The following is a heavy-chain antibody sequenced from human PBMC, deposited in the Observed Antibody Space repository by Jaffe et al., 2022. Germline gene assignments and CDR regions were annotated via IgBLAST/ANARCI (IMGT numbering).Heavy chain of an antibody. CDR3: AREGGRPRGYSTSAFDI. CDR2: IKQDGSEK. D-gene: IGHD2-2*01. Sequence: EVQLVESGGGLVQPGGSLRLSCAASGFTFSSYWMSWVRQAPGKGLEWVANIKQDGSEKYYVDSVKGRFTISRDNAKNSLYLQMNSLRAEDTAVYYCAREGGRPRGYSTSAFDIWGQGTMVTVSS. CDR1: GFTFSSYW. J-gene: IGHJ3*02. V-gene: IGHV3-7*05.